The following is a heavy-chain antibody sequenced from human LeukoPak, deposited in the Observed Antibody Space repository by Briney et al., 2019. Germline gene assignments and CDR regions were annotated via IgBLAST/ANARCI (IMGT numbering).Heavy chain of an antibody. D-gene: IGHD6-13*01. CDR3: ARAPFSNYLEY. Sequence: SETLSLTCTVSGGSISSYYWSWIRQPPGKGLEWIGYIYYSGSTNYNPSLKSRVTISVDTSKNQFSLKLSSVTAADTAVYYCARAPFSNYLEYWGQGTLVTVSS. J-gene: IGHJ4*02. V-gene: IGHV4-59*01. CDR1: GGSISSYY. CDR2: IYYSGST.